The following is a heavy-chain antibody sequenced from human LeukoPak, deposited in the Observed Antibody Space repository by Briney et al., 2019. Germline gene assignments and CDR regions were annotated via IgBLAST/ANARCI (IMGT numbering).Heavy chain of an antibody. Sequence: PGGSLRLSCAASGFTFSSYAMSWVRQAPGKGLEWVSAISGSGGSTYYADSVKGRFTISRDNSKNTLYLQMNSLRAKDTAVYYCAKYYYGSGNFDYWGQGTLVTVSS. J-gene: IGHJ4*02. CDR2: ISGSGGST. D-gene: IGHD3-10*01. V-gene: IGHV3-23*01. CDR1: GFTFSSYA. CDR3: AKYYYGSGNFDY.